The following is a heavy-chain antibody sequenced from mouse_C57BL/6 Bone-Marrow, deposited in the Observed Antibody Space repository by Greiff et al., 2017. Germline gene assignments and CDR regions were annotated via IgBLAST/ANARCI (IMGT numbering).Heavy chain of an antibody. CDR1: GFSLTSYG. J-gene: IGHJ1*03. CDR2: IWGVGST. D-gene: IGHD1-1*01. CDR3: ARDYCSSYGYWYFDV. Sequence: VKLMESGPGLVAPSQSLSITCTVSGFSLTSYGVDWVRQSPGKGLEWLGVIWGVGSTNYNSALKSRLSISKDNSKSQVFLKMNSLQTDDTAMYYWARDYCSSYGYWYFDVWGTGTTVTVSS. V-gene: IGHV2-6*01.